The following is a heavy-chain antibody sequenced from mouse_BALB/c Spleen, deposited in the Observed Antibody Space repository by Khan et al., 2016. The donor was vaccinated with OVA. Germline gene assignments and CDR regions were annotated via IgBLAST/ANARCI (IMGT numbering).Heavy chain of an antibody. V-gene: IGHV9-2-1*01. CDR1: GYTFKDYS. CDR2: INTETGEP. J-gene: IGHJ2*01. D-gene: IGHD2-14*01. Sequence: QIQLVQSGPELKKPGETVKISCKASGYTFKDYSMHWVKQAPGKGLKWMGWINTETGEPTYADDFKGRFAFSLETSASTAYLQINNLKNEDTATYFCARDRYDCFDYWGQGTTLTVSS. CDR3: ARDRYDCFDY.